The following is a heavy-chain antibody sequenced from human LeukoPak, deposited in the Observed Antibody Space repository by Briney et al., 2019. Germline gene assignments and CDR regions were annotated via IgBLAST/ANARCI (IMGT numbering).Heavy chain of an antibody. Sequence: GGSLRLSCAASGFTFSSYSMNWVRQAPGKGLEWVSPISSSSSYIYYADSVKGRFTISRDNAKNSLYLQMNSLRAEDTAVYYCAREALYCSSTSCNGNYFDYWGQGTLVTVSS. CDR1: GFTFSSYS. V-gene: IGHV3-21*01. CDR3: AREALYCSSTSCNGNYFDY. D-gene: IGHD2-2*01. CDR2: ISSSSSYI. J-gene: IGHJ4*02.